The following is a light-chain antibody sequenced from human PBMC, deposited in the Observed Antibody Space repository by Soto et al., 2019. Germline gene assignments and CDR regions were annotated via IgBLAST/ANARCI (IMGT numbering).Light chain of an antibody. CDR3: QQYDSHPMYT. Sequence: DIQMTQSPSTLSASVGDRVTITCRASQSISSWLAWYQQKPGKAPKLLIYDASSLESGGPSRFSGSGSGTEFTLTISSLQPDDFATYYCQQYDSHPMYTFGQGTKV. CDR2: DAS. CDR1: QSISSW. J-gene: IGKJ2*01. V-gene: IGKV1-5*01.